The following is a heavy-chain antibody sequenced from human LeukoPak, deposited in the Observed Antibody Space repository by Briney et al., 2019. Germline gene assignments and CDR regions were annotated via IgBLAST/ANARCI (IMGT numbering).Heavy chain of an antibody. J-gene: IGHJ4*02. CDR3: ARGPRRERYLDY. CDR2: IYYSGST. Sequence: PSETLSLTCTVSGGSISSGGYYWSWIRQHPGKGLEWIGYIYYSGSTYYNLSLKSRVTISVDTSKNQFSLKLSSVTAADTAVYYCARGPRRERYLDYWGQGTLVTVSS. CDR1: GGSISSGGYY. D-gene: IGHD5-24*01. V-gene: IGHV4-31*03.